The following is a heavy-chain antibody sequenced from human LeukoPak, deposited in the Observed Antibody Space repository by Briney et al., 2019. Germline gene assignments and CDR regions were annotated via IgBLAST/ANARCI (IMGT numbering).Heavy chain of an antibody. V-gene: IGHV3-15*01. CDR1: GLTFSTAW. Sequence: PGASLRLSCAASGLTFSTAWMSWVRQAPGKGPEWVGRIKSKRDGGTTDYGAPVKGRFTMSRDDSRNTLYLQMNSLKIEDTATYYCTTDRNWFDPWGQGTLVTVSS. CDR2: IKSKRDGGTT. J-gene: IGHJ5*02. CDR3: TTDRNWFDP.